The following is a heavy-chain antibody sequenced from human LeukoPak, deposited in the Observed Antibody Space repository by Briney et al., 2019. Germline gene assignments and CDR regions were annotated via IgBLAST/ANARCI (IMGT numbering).Heavy chain of an antibody. D-gene: IGHD3-10*02. CDR1: GFTFSDYY. Sequence: GGSLRLSCAASGFTFSDYYMSWIRQAPGKGLEWVSYISSSGSTIYYADSVKGRFTISRDNAKNSLYLQMNSLRAEDTAVYYCARDSPLYVHAFDIWGQGTMVTVSS. CDR3: ARDSPLYVHAFDI. CDR2: ISSSGSTI. J-gene: IGHJ3*02. V-gene: IGHV3-11*04.